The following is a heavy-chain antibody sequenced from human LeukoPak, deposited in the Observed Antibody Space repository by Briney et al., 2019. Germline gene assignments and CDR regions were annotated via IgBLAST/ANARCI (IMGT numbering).Heavy chain of an antibody. V-gene: IGHV3-30*01. D-gene: IGHD5-24*01. CDR1: GFTFSNYA. CDR3: ARTEMATIFDY. Sequence: PGRSLRLSCAASGFTFSNYAMHWVRQALGEGLEWVAVISYDGSNKYYADSVKGRFTISRDNSKNTLYLQMNSLRAEDTAVYYCARTEMATIFDYWGQGTLVTVSS. J-gene: IGHJ4*02. CDR2: ISYDGSNK.